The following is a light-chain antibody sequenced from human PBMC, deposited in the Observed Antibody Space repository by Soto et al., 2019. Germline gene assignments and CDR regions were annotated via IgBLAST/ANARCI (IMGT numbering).Light chain of an antibody. J-gene: IGKJ1*01. Sequence: EIVLTQSPATLSLSPGERATLSCRASQSVSSYLAWYQQKPGQAPRLLIYDASNRATGIPARFSGSGSGTEFALTISSLEHENFAVNCCQHLGRFGQGTKLEIK. CDR1: QSVSSY. V-gene: IGKV3-11*01. CDR2: DAS. CDR3: QHLGR.